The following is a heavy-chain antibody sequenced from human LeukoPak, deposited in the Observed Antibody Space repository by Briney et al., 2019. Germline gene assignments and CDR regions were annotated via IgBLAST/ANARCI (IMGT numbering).Heavy chain of an antibody. CDR3: ARARSSGRAYFDY. V-gene: IGHV4-34*01. CDR1: GGSFSGYY. Sequence: PSETLSLTCAVYGGSFSGYYWSWIRQPPGKGLEWIGEINHSGSTNYNPPLKSRVTISVDTSKNQFSLKLSSVTAADTAVYYCARARSSGRAYFDYWGQGTLVTVSS. J-gene: IGHJ4*02. CDR2: INHSGST. D-gene: IGHD3-22*01.